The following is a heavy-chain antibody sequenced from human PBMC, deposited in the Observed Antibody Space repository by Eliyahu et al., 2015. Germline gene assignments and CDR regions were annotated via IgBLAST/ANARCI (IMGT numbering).Heavy chain of an antibody. CDR2: ISGSGGFT. CDR1: GFTFSLSA. J-gene: IGHJ4*02. D-gene: IGHD4-17*01. CDR3: ARGDYPFHY. Sequence: ESGGGLVQPGGSLRLSCAASGFTFSLSAMNWVRQAPGKGLEWVSSISGSGGFTYYADSVKGRFTISRDNSKNTLYLQMHSLRAEDTAVYYCARGDYPFHYWGQGTLITVSS. V-gene: IGHV3-23*01.